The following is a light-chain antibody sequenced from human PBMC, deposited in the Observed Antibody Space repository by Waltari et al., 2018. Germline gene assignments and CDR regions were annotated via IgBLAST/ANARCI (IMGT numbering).Light chain of an antibody. J-gene: IGKJ1*01. V-gene: IGKV3-20*01. CDR2: GAS. CDR3: QHYVRLPVT. CDR1: QSVGGT. Sequence: IVLTQPPGTLSLSPGAKSTLSCWASQSVGGTLAWYQQKPGQAPRLLIYGASSRATGIPDRFSGSGSGTVFSLSISRLEPEDSAVYYCQHYVRLPVTFGQGTKVEIK.